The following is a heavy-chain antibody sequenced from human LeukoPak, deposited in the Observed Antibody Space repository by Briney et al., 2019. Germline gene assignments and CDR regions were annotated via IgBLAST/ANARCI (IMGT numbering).Heavy chain of an antibody. J-gene: IGHJ4*02. CDR2: ITGGGDDT. CDR1: GFTFSNYA. CDR3: ATSRYCSGGSCYLY. D-gene: IGHD2-15*01. V-gene: IGHV3-23*01. Sequence: PGGSLRLSCTASGFTFSNYAMSWVRQAPGKGLEWFSAITGGGDDTYHADSVKGRLTISRDNSKNTLYLQMNSLRVEDTAVYYCATSRYCSGGSCYLYWGQGTLVTVSS.